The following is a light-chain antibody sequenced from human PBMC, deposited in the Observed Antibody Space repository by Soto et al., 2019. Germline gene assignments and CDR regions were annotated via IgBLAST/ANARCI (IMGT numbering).Light chain of an antibody. CDR2: GAS. J-gene: IGKJ1*01. CDR3: QQYGSSPWT. Sequence: ELVMTQSPATLSVSPGERATLSCRASQSVSSNLAWYQQKPGQAPRLLIYGASSRATGIPDRFSGSGSGTDFTLTISRLEPEDFAVYYCQQYGSSPWTFGQGTKVDNK. CDR1: QSVSSN. V-gene: IGKV3-20*01.